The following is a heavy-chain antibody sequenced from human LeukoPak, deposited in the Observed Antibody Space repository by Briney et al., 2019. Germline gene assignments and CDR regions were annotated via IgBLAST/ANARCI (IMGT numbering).Heavy chain of an antibody. J-gene: IGHJ4*02. CDR1: GFTFSTAS. D-gene: IGHD6-19*01. CDR3: ARSSGWWALDY. CDR2: FDTGFGT. Sequence: GGSLRLACAASGFTFSTASLHWVRQAQGRGLEWVSAFDTGFGTYYTDSLKGRFTISSDNCKNTLFLQMNSLRAEDTAVYYCARSSGWWALDYWGQGTLVTVSS. V-gene: IGHV3-23*01.